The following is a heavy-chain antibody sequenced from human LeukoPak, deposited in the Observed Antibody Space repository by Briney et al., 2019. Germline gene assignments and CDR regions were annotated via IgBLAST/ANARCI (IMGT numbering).Heavy chain of an antibody. D-gene: IGHD6-13*01. J-gene: IGHJ6*03. Sequence: GGSLRLSCAASGFTFNNYDMNWVRQAPGKGLEWVSYISSSGRTIYYADSVKGRFTISRDNAKNSLYLQMNSLRAEDTAVYYCAKDQYSSSWSLYYYYYMDVWGKGTTVTIPS. V-gene: IGHV3-48*03. CDR2: ISSSGRTI. CDR1: GFTFNNYD. CDR3: AKDQYSSSWSLYYYYYMDV.